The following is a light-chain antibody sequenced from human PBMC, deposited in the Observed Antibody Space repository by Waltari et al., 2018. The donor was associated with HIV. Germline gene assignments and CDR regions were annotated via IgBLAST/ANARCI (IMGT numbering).Light chain of an antibody. CDR1: KLGEKY. Sequence: SYELTQPPSVPVSPGQTASITCSGDKLGEKYACWYQQKPGQSPVLVIYQDNKRPSGIPERFSGSNSGNTATLTISGTQAMDEADYYCQAWDSSTVVFGGGTKLTVL. V-gene: IGLV3-1*01. CDR3: QAWDSSTVV. CDR2: QDN. J-gene: IGLJ2*01.